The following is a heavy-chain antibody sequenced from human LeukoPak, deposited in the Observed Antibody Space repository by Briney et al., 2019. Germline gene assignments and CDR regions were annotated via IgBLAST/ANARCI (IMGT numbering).Heavy chain of an antibody. Sequence: GGSLRLSCAASGFTFSNYWMHWVRQAPGKGLVWASRINRDGSSTDYLDSVKGRFTISRDNARNTLYLQMNSLRAEDTAVYYCARVPYVFDLWGQGTMVTVSS. V-gene: IGHV3-74*01. J-gene: IGHJ3*01. CDR3: ARVPYVFDL. CDR1: GFTFSNYW. CDR2: INRDGSST.